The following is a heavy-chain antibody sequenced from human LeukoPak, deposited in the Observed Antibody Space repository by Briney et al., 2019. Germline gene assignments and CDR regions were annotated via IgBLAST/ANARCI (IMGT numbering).Heavy chain of an antibody. Sequence: ASVKVSCKASGYTFTYYGMHWVRQAPGQRPEWMGWIDGGNGNTEYSQKFQGRLSITRDTSATTDFMELSSLRSEDSAVYYYASRAGGYDHGMDVWGQGTTVTVSS. CDR3: ASRAGGYDHGMDV. D-gene: IGHD3-16*01. CDR2: IDGGNGNT. J-gene: IGHJ6*02. V-gene: IGHV1-3*01. CDR1: GYTFTYYG.